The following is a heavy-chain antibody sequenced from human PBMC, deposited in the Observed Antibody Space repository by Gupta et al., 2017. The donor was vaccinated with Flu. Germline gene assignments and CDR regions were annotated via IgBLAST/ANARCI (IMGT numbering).Heavy chain of an antibody. CDR1: GGSIISSEYY. CDR3: ERSEEYCDD. V-gene: IGHV4-39*01. D-gene: IGHD6-6*01. J-gene: IGHJ4*02. Sequence: GGSIISSEYYWSWSRKQAGKGLEYRGRGYYVGNSYYNGCHEGRVTISIDTSKNKFAMKLTSVTAADTAVYYCERSEEYCDDWGQGARGTVSS. CDR2: GYYVGNS.